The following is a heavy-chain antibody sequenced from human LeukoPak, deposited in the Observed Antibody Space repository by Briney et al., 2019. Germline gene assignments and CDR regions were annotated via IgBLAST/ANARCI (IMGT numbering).Heavy chain of an antibody. Sequence: SETLSLTCTVSGGSISSYYWSWIRQPPGKGLEWVGYIYYSGSTNYNPSLKSRVTISLDTSKNQFSLKLRSVTAADTAVYYCVRAIRYEAEPFDYWGQGTLVTVSP. CDR3: VRAIRYEAEPFDY. V-gene: IGHV4-59*01. CDR1: GGSISSYY. D-gene: IGHD5-12*01. J-gene: IGHJ4*02. CDR2: IYYSGST.